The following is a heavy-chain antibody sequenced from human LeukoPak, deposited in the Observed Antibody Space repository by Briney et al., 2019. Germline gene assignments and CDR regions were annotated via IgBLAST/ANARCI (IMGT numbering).Heavy chain of an antibody. CDR3: AKVPAAAPAHYFDY. Sequence: GGSLRLSCAASGFTVSNSYISWVRQAPGKGLEWVSIIYNDGSTYYADSVKGRFTISRDNSKNTLYLQMNSLRAEDTAVYYCAKVPAAAPAHYFDYWGQGTLVTVSS. V-gene: IGHV3-53*01. D-gene: IGHD2-2*01. CDR1: GFTVSNSY. J-gene: IGHJ4*02. CDR2: IYNDGST.